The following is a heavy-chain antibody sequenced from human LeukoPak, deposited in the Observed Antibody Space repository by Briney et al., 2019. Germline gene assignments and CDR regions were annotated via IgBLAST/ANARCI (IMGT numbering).Heavy chain of an antibody. Sequence: ASVKVSCKASGGTFSSYAISWVRQAPGQGLEWMGGIIPIFGTANYAQKFQGRVTITADESTSTAYMELSSLRSEDTAVYYCARDMDSGSYLDYWGQGTLVTVSS. J-gene: IGHJ4*02. CDR1: GGTFSSYA. CDR3: ARDMDSGSYLDY. V-gene: IGHV1-69*13. CDR2: IIPIFGTA. D-gene: IGHD1-26*01.